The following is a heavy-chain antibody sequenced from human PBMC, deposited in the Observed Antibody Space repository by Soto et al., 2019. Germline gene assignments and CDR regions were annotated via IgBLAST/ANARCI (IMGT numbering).Heavy chain of an antibody. Sequence: SETLCLTCTVSGGSISSYYWSWIRQPPGKGLEWIGYIYYSGSTNYNPSLKSRVTISVDTSKNQFSLKLSSVTAADTAVYYCAGSTPNNWNYEVPNWFDPWGQGTRVTVSS. V-gene: IGHV4-59*01. CDR3: AGSTPNNWNYEVPNWFDP. J-gene: IGHJ5*02. CDR1: GGSISSYY. D-gene: IGHD1-7*01. CDR2: IYYSGST.